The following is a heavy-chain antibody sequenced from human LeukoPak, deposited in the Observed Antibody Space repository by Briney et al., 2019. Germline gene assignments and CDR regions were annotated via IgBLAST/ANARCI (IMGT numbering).Heavy chain of an antibody. Sequence: GGSLRLSCAASGFTFSSYSMNWVRQAPGKGLEWVSSISSSSSYIYYADSVKGRFTISRDNAKNSLYLQMNSLRAEDTAVYYCARDAQSSSGWPLFDYWGQGTLVAVSS. D-gene: IGHD6-19*01. CDR1: GFTFSSYS. CDR2: ISSSSSYI. V-gene: IGHV3-21*01. J-gene: IGHJ4*02. CDR3: ARDAQSSSGWPLFDY.